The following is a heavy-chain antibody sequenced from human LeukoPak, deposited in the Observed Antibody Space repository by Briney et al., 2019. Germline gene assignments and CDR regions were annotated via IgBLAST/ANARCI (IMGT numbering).Heavy chain of an antibody. CDR2: ISAYNGNT. D-gene: IGHD6-6*01. V-gene: IGHV1-18*01. J-gene: IGHJ6*03. Sequence: ASVKVSCKASGYTFTSYGISWVRQAPGQGLEWMGWISAYNGNTNYAQKLQGRVTMTTDTSTSTAYMELSSLRSEDTAVYYCARGGKYSSSSGEYYYYYYMDVWGKGTTVTVSS. CDR1: GYTFTSYG. CDR3: ARGGKYSSSSGEYYYYYYMDV.